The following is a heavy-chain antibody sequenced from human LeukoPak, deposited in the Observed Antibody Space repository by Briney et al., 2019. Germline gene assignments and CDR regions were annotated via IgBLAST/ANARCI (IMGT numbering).Heavy chain of an antibody. CDR1: GYTFTSYD. V-gene: IGHV1-8*01. CDR3: ARGSRTRGTMVRGVGYGMDV. J-gene: IGHJ6*02. D-gene: IGHD3-10*01. CDR2: MNPNSGNT. Sequence: ASVKVSCKASGYTFTSYDINWVRQATGQGLEWMGWMNPNSGNTGYAQKFQGRVTMTRNTSISTAYMELSSLRSEDTAVYYCARGSRTRGTMVRGVGYGMDVWGQGTLVTVSS.